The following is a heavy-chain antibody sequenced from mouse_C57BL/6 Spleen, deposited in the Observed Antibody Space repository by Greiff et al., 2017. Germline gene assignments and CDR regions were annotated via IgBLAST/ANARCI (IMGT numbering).Heavy chain of an antibody. CDR1: GFSLTSYG. CDR3: ARSPSYYYGSSGYYAMDY. V-gene: IGHV2-2*01. J-gene: IGHJ4*01. D-gene: IGHD1-1*01. CDR2: IWSGGST. Sequence: VQLQQSGPGLVQPSQSLSITCTVSGFSLTSYGVHWVRQSPGKGLEWLGVIWSGGSTDYNAAFISRLSISKDNSKSQVFFKMNSLQADDTAIYYCARSPSYYYGSSGYYAMDYWGQGTSVTVSS.